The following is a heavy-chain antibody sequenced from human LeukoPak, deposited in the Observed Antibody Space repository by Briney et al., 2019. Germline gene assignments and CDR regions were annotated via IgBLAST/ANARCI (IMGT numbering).Heavy chain of an antibody. Sequence: SETLSLTCAVYGESLNYYYWSWIRQSPGKGLEWIGDIFDGKTINYNPSLKSRVTISAATPSQQFSLNLKSVTAADTAVYFCASGAWAARLNSWAQGALVIVSS. J-gene: IGHJ4*02. CDR2: IFDGKTI. D-gene: IGHD4-23*01. CDR1: GESLNYYY. V-gene: IGHV4-34*12. CDR3: ASGAWAARLNS.